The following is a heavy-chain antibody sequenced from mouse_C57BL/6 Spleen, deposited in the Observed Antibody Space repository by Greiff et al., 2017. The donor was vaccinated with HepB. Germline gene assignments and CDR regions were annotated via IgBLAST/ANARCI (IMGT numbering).Heavy chain of an antibody. CDR1: GYAFSSSW. D-gene: IGHD2-4*01. V-gene: IGHV1-82*01. J-gene: IGHJ2*01. Sequence: QVQLKESGPELVKPGASVKISCKASGYAFSSSWMNWVKQRPGKGLEWIGRIYPGDGDTNYNGKFKGKATLTADKSSSTAYMQLSSLTSEDSAVYFCAREGLDYDYDGDYWGQGTTLTVSS. CDR2: IYPGDGDT. CDR3: AREGLDYDYDGDY.